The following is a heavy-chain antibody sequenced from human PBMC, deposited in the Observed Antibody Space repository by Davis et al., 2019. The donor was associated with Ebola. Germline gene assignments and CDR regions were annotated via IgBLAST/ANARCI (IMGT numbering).Heavy chain of an antibody. CDR2: INRDGSDE. D-gene: IGHD3-10*01. CDR1: GFTFNSYR. CDR3: ARVGQVRFGLDV. Sequence: GESLKISCAASGFTFNSYRMHWVRQITGKGLVWVSRINRDGSDENYADSVTGRFSISRDNVKTSLYLQMDNLRAEDTAVYYCARVGQVRFGLDVWGKGTTVTVSS. J-gene: IGHJ6*04. V-gene: IGHV3-74*01.